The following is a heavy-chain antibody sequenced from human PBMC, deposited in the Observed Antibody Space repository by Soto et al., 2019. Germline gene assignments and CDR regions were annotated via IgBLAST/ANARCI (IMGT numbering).Heavy chain of an antibody. CDR2: IVVGSGNT. CDR1: GFTFASSA. CDR3: AADARGSGSRTPAAFDI. J-gene: IGHJ3*02. V-gene: IGHV1-58*01. Sequence: SVKVSCKASGFTFASSAVQWVRQARGQRLEWIGWIVVGSGNTNYAQKFQERVTITRDMSTSTAYMELSSLRSEDTAVYYCAADARGSGSRTPAAFDIWGQGTMVTVSS. D-gene: IGHD1-26*01.